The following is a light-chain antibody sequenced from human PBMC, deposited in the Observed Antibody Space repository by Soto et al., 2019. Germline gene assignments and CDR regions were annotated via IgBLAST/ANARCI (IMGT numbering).Light chain of an antibody. CDR3: HQYGSSPYT. J-gene: IGKJ2*01. CDR2: GAS. V-gene: IGKV3-20*01. Sequence: EIVLTQSPGTLSLSPGERATLSCRASQSVSSSYLAWYQQKPGQAPRLLICGASSRATGIPDRFSGSGSGTDFTLTISRLEPEDFAVYYCHQYGSSPYTFGQGTKLEIK. CDR1: QSVSSSY.